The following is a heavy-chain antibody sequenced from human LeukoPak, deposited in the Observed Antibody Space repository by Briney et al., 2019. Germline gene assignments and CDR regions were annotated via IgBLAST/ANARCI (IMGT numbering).Heavy chain of an antibody. V-gene: IGHV3-23*01. CDR1: GITVSSNA. Sequence: GGSLRLSCAASGITVSSNAMTWVRQAPGEGLEWVAGIAVGNDNTFYTESLKGRFTISRDNSKNTVFLEMNNLRAEDTAVYYCAKYLTGTWSYIDCWGQGTLVTVSS. D-gene: IGHD2-8*02. J-gene: IGHJ4*02. CDR3: AKYLTGTWSYIDC. CDR2: IAVGNDNT.